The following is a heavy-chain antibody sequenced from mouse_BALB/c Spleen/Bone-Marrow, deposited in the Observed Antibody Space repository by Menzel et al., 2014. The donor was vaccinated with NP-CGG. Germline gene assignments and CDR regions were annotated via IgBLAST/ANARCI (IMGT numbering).Heavy chain of an antibody. D-gene: IGHD2-2*01. CDR2: ISNGGGST. J-gene: IGHJ3*01. CDR1: GFTFSDYY. V-gene: IGHV5-12*02. Sequence: EVKLVESGGGLVRPGGSLKLSCATSGFTFSDYYMYWVRQTPEKRLEWVAYISNGGGSTYYPDTVKGRFTISRDNAKNTLYLQMSRLKSEDTAMYYCARQGIYYGYDPFAYWGQGTLVTVS. CDR3: ARQGIYYGYDPFAY.